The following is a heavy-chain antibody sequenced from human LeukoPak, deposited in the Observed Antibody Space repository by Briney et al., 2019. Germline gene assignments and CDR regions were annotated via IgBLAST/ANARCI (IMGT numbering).Heavy chain of an antibody. J-gene: IGHJ4*02. V-gene: IGHV1-46*01. CDR1: GYTFTSYY. Sequence: ASVKVSCKASGYTFTSYYMHWVRQAPGQGLEWMGIINPSGGSTNYAQKFQGRVTMTRDTSTSTSYMELRSLRSDDTAVYYCARALAQGGSFDLYYFDSWGQGSLVTVSS. D-gene: IGHD3-9*01. CDR2: INPSGGST. CDR3: ARALAQGGSFDLYYFDS.